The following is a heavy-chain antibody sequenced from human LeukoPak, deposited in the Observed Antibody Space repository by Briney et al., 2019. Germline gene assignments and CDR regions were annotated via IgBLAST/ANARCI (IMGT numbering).Heavy chain of an antibody. D-gene: IGHD2-2*01. Sequence: PSETLSLTCAVYGGSFSGYYWSWIRQPPGKGLEWIGEINHSGSTNYNPSLKSRVTISVDTSKNQFSLKLSSVTAADTAVYYCAVPAAPPRSYYYHGMDVWGQGTTVTVSS. J-gene: IGHJ6*02. CDR2: INHSGST. CDR3: AVPAAPPRSYYYHGMDV. V-gene: IGHV4-34*01. CDR1: GGSFSGYY.